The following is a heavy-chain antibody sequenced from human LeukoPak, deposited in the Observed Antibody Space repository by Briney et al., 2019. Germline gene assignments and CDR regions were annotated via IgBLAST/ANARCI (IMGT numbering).Heavy chain of an antibody. CDR1: GGSISSSSYY. J-gene: IGHJ6*02. CDR3: GYYLYYGMDV. Sequence: SETLSLTCTVSGGSISSSSYYWGWIRQPPGKGLEWIGSIYYSGSTYYNPSLKSRVTISVDTSKNQFSLKLSSVTAADTAVYYCGYYLYYGMDVWGQGTTVTVSS. V-gene: IGHV4-39*01. D-gene: IGHD3-10*01. CDR2: IYYSGST.